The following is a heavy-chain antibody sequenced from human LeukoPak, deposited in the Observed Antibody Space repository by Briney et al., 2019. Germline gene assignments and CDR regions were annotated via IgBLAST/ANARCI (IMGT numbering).Heavy chain of an antibody. Sequence: SETLSLTCTVSGGSISSSSYYWGWIRQPPGKGLEWIASIYYSGSTYYNPSLKSRVTISVDTSKNQFSLKLSSVTAADTAVYYCARDPYGSGSYPLFDYWGKGTLVTVSS. V-gene: IGHV4-39*07. CDR2: IYYSGST. CDR3: ARDPYGSGSYPLFDY. D-gene: IGHD3-10*01. CDR1: GGSISSSSYY. J-gene: IGHJ4*02.